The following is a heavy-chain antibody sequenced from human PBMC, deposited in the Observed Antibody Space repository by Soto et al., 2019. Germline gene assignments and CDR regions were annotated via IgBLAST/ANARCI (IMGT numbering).Heavy chain of an antibody. V-gene: IGHV3-23*01. CDR2: ITDSGGST. CDR3: AKAGAVAGRFDY. Sequence: GGSLRLSCAASGFTFSSYAMSWVRQAPGKGLEWVSGITDSGGSTYYADSVKGRFTISRDNSKNTQYLQMNSLRAEDTAVYYCAKAGAVAGRFDYWGQGTLVTVSS. CDR1: GFTFSSYA. D-gene: IGHD6-19*01. J-gene: IGHJ4*02.